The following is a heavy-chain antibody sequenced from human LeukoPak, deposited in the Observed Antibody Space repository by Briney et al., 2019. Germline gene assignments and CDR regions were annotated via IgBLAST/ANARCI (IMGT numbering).Heavy chain of an antibody. CDR3: ARDTKLDSSGYGDS. D-gene: IGHD3-22*01. V-gene: IGHV3-53*01. J-gene: IGHJ4*02. CDR1: GFTVSSNY. Sequence: PGGSLRLSCAASGFTVSSNYMSWVRQAPGKGLEWVSLIYSGGNTYYSDSVKGRFTISRDYSKNTLYLQMNSLRAEDTAVYYCARDTKLDSSGYGDSWGQGTLVTVSS. CDR2: IYSGGNT.